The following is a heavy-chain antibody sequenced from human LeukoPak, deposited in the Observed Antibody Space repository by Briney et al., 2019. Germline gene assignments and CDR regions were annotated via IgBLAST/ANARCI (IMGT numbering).Heavy chain of an antibody. J-gene: IGHJ6*02. Sequence: GGSLRLSCTTSGFNFGDHAMTWVRQAPGKGLEWVGFIRSKAYRGTTEYAASVKGRFTISRDDSKSVVYLQMNSLKSEDAAVYYCSRGPIQLWVHNGVDVWGQGTTVTVSS. CDR1: GFNFGDHA. D-gene: IGHD5-18*01. CDR3: SRGPIQLWVHNGVDV. V-gene: IGHV3-49*04. CDR2: IRSKAYRGTT.